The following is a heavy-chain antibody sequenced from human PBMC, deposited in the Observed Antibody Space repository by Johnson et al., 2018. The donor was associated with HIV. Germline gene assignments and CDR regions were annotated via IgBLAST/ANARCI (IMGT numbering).Heavy chain of an antibody. Sequence: EVQLVESGGGVVQPGRSLRLSCAASGFTFSSYGMHWVRQAPGKGLVWVSYISSSGSIIYYADSVKGRFTISRDNAKNSLYLQMNSLRAEDTALYYCAKDGLPSIVVAAPSAFDIWGQGTMVTVSS. CDR1: GFTFSSYG. CDR3: AKDGLPSIVVAAPSAFDI. V-gene: IGHV3-48*04. D-gene: IGHD3-22*01. J-gene: IGHJ3*02. CDR2: ISSSGSII.